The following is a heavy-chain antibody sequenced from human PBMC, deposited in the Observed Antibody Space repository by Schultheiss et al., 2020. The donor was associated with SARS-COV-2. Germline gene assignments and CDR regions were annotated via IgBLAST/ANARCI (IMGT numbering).Heavy chain of an antibody. V-gene: IGHV5-51*01. D-gene: IGHD3-22*01. CDR1: GYSFTSYW. Sequence: KVSCKGSGYSFTSYWIGWVRQTPGKGLEWMGIIYPGDSETKYSRSFQGQVTISAAKSISTTYLQWNSLKASDTATYYCARGHMGGYYEGFDYWGGGSLVTVSS. CDR3: ARGHMGGYYEGFDY. CDR2: IYPGDSET. J-gene: IGHJ4*02.